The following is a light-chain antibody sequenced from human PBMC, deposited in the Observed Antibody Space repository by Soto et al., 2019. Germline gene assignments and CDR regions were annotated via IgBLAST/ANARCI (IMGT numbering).Light chain of an antibody. CDR1: QSVTNNY. J-gene: IGKJ1*01. CDR2: DAS. V-gene: IGKV3-20*01. Sequence: EIVLTQSPGTLSLSPGERATLSCRASQSVTNNYLAWFQQKVGQTPRRLIYDASDRATGIPDRFSGSGAGTDFTLTINSLEPEDFAVYYCHQYAHSPLTFGRGTKVEIK. CDR3: HQYAHSPLT.